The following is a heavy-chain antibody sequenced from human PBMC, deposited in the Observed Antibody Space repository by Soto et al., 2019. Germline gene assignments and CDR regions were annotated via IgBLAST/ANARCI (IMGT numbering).Heavy chain of an antibody. V-gene: IGHV4-4*02. Sequence: SETLSLTCDVSGGSIGSSKWWTWVRQPPGKGLEWIGKIDQNGITNYNPSLESRVTISKDKSTNQLFLNLTSVTAADTAMYYCVRMNRDYYYYGMDVWGQGTTVTVSS. CDR2: IDQNGIT. CDR1: GGSIGSSKW. J-gene: IGHJ6*02. CDR3: VRMNRDYYYYGMDV.